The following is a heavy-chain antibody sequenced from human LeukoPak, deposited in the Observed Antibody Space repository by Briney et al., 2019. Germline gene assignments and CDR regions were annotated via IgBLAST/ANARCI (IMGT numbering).Heavy chain of an antibody. Sequence: PGGSLRLSCAVSGFTVINNCVSWVRQAPGKGLEWVSFLYAGDNTYYADSVKGRFTISRDNAKNSLYLQMNSLRAEDTAVYYCARDPSGGYDSSGYYLDYRGQGTLVTVSS. CDR2: LYAGDNT. CDR3: ARDPSGGYDSSGYYLDY. CDR1: GFTVINNC. J-gene: IGHJ4*02. V-gene: IGHV3-66*01. D-gene: IGHD3-22*01.